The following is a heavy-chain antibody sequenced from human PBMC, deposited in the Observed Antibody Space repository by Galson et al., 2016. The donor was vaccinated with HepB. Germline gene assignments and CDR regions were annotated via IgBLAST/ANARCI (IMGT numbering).Heavy chain of an antibody. CDR2: ISIPSGYK. CDR1: GFTFSTYS. V-gene: IGHV3-21*01. CDR3: ARPPEGDRRYFDL. Sequence: SLRLSCAAAGFTFSTYSMNWVRQAPGKGLEWVSFISIPSGYKYYAASLKGRVTISRDNAKNSLYLQMNSLRAEDTAVYYCARPPEGDRRYFDLWGRGTLVTVSS. J-gene: IGHJ2*01. D-gene: IGHD3-16*01.